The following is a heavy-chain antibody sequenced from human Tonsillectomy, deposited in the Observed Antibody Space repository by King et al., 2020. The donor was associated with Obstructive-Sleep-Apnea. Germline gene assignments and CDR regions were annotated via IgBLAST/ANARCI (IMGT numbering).Heavy chain of an antibody. CDR2: IYYSGGT. D-gene: IGHD3-22*01. Sequence: LQLQESGPGLVKPSETLSLTCTVSGGSISSSSYYWGWVRQPPGKGLEWIGGIYYSGGTYYNPSLKSRVTISVDTSKNQVSLKLSSVTAADTAVYYCARAYYDSSGYPYYFDYWGQGTLVTVSS. CDR1: GGSISSSSYY. CDR3: ARAYYDSSGYPYYFDY. J-gene: IGHJ4*02. V-gene: IGHV4-39*07.